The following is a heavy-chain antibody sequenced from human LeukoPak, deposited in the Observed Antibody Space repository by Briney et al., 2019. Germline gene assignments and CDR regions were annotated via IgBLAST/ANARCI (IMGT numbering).Heavy chain of an antibody. D-gene: IGHD3-10*01. V-gene: IGHV1-18*01. CDR1: GYTFTSYG. J-gene: IGHJ4*02. CDR2: ISAYNGNT. CDR3: ARFRITMVRGVIISEIDY. Sequence: GASVKVSCKASGYTFTSYGITWVRQTPGQGLEWMGWISAYNGNTNYAQKLQGRVTMTTDTSTSTAYMVLRSLRSDDTAVYYCARFRITMVRGVIISEIDYWGQGTLVTVSS.